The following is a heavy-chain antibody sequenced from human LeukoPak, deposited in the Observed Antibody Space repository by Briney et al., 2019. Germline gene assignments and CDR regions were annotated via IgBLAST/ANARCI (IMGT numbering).Heavy chain of an antibody. D-gene: IGHD3-9*01. CDR2: IWYDGTSK. Sequence: PGGSLRLSCAASGFSLSAYGVPWVRQAPGKGLEWVAVIWYDGTSKDYAHSVKGRFTFSRDNSKNTLYLQMNSLRAEDTAVYYCARDDIYYGMDVWGQGTTVTVSS. CDR3: ARDDIYYGMDV. CDR1: GFSLSAYG. J-gene: IGHJ6*02. V-gene: IGHV3-33*01.